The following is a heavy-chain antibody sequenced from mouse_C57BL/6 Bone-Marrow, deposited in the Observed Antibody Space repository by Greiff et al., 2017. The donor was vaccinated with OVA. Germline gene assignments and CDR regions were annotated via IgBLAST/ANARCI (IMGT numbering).Heavy chain of an antibody. J-gene: IGHJ2*01. CDR1: GFTFSDAW. Sequence: EVKLMESGGGLVQPGGSMKLSCAASGFTFSDAWMDWVRQSPEKGLEWVAEIRNKANNHATYYAESVKGRFTISRDDSKSSVYLQMNSLRAEDTGIYYCTLTTVVAFPFDYWGQGTTLTVSS. CDR2: IRNKANNHAT. V-gene: IGHV6-6*01. CDR3: TLTTVVAFPFDY. D-gene: IGHD1-1*01.